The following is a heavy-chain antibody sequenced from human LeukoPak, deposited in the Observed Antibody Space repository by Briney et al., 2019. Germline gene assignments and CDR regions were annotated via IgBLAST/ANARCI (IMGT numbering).Heavy chain of an antibody. J-gene: IGHJ4*02. D-gene: IGHD4-23*01. V-gene: IGHV4-59*01. CDR2: IYYSGST. CDR1: GGSNSSYY. CDR3: ARGLTRGAFDY. Sequence: SETLSLTCTVSGGSNSSYYWSWIRQPPGKGLEWLGYIYYSGSTNYNPSLKSRVTISVDTSKNQFSLRLSSVTAADTAVYYCARGLTRGAFDYWGQGTLVTVPS.